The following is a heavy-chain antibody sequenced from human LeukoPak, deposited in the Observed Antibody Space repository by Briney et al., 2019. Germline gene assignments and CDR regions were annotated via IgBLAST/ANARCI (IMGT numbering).Heavy chain of an antibody. CDR2: INPSAGTT. V-gene: IGHV1-46*01. Sequence: ASVKVSCKASGYSFTNYYMHWVRQAPGQGLEWMGLINPSAGTTTYAQKFQGRVSVTRDTSTSTVYMDLGSLKSEDTAVYYCARGKSSVWPVGLCMDVWGQGTTVTVSS. J-gene: IGHJ6*02. CDR1: GYSFTNYY. CDR3: ARGKSSVWPVGLCMDV. D-gene: IGHD6-19*01.